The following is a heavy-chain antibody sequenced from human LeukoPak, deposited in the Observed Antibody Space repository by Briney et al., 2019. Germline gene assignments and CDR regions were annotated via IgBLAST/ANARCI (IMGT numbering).Heavy chain of an antibody. CDR2: IYYSGST. J-gene: IGHJ5*02. D-gene: IGHD6-6*01. CDR3: ARAYSSSSVGFDP. CDR1: GGSISSHY. V-gene: IGHV4-59*11. Sequence: SETLSLTCTVSGGSISSHYWSWIRQPPGKGLEWTGYIYYSGSTNYNPSLKSRVTISVDTSKNQFSLKLSSVTAADTAVYYCARAYSSSSVGFDPWGQGTLVTVSS.